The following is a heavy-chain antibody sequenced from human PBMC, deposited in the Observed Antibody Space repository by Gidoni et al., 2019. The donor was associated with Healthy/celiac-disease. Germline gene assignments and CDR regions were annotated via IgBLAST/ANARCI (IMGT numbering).Heavy chain of an antibody. D-gene: IGHD3-9*01. CDR2: IDWDDDK. V-gene: IGHV2-70*01. Sequence: QVTLRESGPALVKPTQTLTLTCTFSGFSLSPSGMCVSWIRQPPGKALEWLALIDWDDDKYYSTSLKTRLTISKDTSKNQVVLTMTNMDPVDTATYYCARMVRYFDWSNWFDPWGQGTLVTVSS. CDR3: ARMVRYFDWSNWFDP. CDR1: GFSLSPSGMC. J-gene: IGHJ5*02.